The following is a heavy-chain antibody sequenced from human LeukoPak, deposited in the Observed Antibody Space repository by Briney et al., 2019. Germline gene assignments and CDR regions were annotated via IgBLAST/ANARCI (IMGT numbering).Heavy chain of an antibody. CDR3: ARALGYCSGGSCYENAFDI. V-gene: IGHV4-39*07. D-gene: IGHD2-15*01. J-gene: IGHJ3*02. CDR2: IYYSGST. CDR1: GGSISSSSYY. Sequence: SETLSLTCTVSGGSISSSSYYWGWIRQPPGKGLEWIGSIYYSGSTYYNPSLKSRVTISVDTSKNQFSLKLSSVTAADTAVYYCARALGYCSGGSCYENAFDIWGQGTMVTVSS.